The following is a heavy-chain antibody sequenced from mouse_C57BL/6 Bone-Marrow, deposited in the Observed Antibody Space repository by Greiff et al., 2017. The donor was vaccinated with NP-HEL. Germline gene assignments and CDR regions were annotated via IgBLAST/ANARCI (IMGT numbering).Heavy chain of an antibody. CDR2: IWTGGGT. J-gene: IGHJ2*01. D-gene: IGHD2-4*01. CDR1: GFSLTSYA. CDR3: ARSLSYDYPDYFDY. Sequence: VQLQQSGPGLVAPSQSLSITCTVSGFSLTSYAISWVRQPPGKGLEWLGVIWTGGGTNYNSALKSRLSISKDNSKSQVFLKMNSLQTDDTARYYCARSLSYDYPDYFDYWGQGTTLTVSS. V-gene: IGHV2-9-1*01.